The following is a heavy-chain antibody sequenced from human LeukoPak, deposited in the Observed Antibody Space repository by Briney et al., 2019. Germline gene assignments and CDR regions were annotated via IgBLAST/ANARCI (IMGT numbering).Heavy chain of an antibody. V-gene: IGHV1-2*02. D-gene: IGHD3-10*01. CDR3: ARVYGSGSYYPL. CDR2: INPNSGGT. J-gene: IGHJ4*02. Sequence: ASVKVSCKASGYTFTGYYMHWVRQAPGQGLEWMGWINPNSGGTNYAQKFQGRVTMTRDTSISTAYMELSRLRSGDTAVYYCARVYGSGSYYPLWGQGTLVTVSS. CDR1: GYTFTGYY.